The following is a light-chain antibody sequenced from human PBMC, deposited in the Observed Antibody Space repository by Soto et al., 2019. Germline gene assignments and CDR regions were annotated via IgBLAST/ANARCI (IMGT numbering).Light chain of an antibody. CDR2: KAS. V-gene: IGKV1-5*03. J-gene: IGKJ1*01. Sequence: DIQMTQSPSTLSGSVGDRVTITCRASQTISSGLAWYQQKPGKAPKLLIYKASTLKSGVPSRFSGSGYGTEFTLTISSLQPEDFATYYCQHFNSYSEALGQGVKV. CDR3: QHFNSYSEA. CDR1: QTISSG.